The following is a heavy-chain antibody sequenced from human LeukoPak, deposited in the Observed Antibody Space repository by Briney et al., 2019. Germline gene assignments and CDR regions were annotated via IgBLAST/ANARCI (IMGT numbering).Heavy chain of an antibody. J-gene: IGHJ4*02. Sequence: GGSLRPSCAASGFTVSSNYMSWVRQAPGKGLEWVSVIYSGGSTYYADSVKGRFTISRDNSKNTLYLQMNSLRAEDTAVYYCAREGYYDFWSGYYSFDYWGQGTLVTVSS. V-gene: IGHV3-66*01. CDR1: GFTVSSNY. CDR2: IYSGGST. CDR3: AREGYYDFWSGYYSFDY. D-gene: IGHD3-3*01.